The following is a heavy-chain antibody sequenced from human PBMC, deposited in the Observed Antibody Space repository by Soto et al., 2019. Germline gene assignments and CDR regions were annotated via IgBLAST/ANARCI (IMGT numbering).Heavy chain of an antibody. J-gene: IGHJ6*02. CDR3: ARGGFRGITGTFGYYYGMDV. CDR1: GDSVSSNSAA. CDR2: TDYRSKWYN. V-gene: IGHV6-1*01. D-gene: IGHD1-20*01. Sequence: SQTLSLTCAISGDSVSSNSAAWNWIRQSPSRGLEWLGRTDYRSKWYNDYAVSVKSRITINPDTSKNQFSLQLNSVTPEDTAVYYCARGGFRGITGTFGYYYGMDVWGQGTTVTVSS.